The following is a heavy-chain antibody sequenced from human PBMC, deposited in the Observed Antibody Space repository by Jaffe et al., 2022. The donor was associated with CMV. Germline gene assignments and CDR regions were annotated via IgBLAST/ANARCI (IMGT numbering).Heavy chain of an antibody. CDR3: ARTTVTTSGYYYYMDV. CDR2: IWYDGSNK. D-gene: IGHD4-4*01. Sequence: QVQLVESGGGVVQPGRSLRLSCAASGFTFSSYGMHWVRQAPGKGLEWVAVIWYDGSNKYYADSVKGRFTISRDNSKNTLYLQMNSLRAEDTAVYYCARTTVTTSGYYYYMDVWGKGTTVTVSS. V-gene: IGHV3-33*08. J-gene: IGHJ6*03. CDR1: GFTFSSYG.